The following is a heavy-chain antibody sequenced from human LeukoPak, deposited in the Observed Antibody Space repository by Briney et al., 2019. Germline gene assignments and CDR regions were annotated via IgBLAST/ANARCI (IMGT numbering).Heavy chain of an antibody. CDR3: ARGAMVRGVFDY. Sequence: SVKVSCKASGGTFSSYAISWVRQAPGQGLEWMGRIIPILGIANYAQKFQGRVTITADKSTSTACMELSSLRSEDTAVYYCARGAMVRGVFDYWGQGTLVTVSS. V-gene: IGHV1-69*04. CDR1: GGTFSSYA. CDR2: IIPILGIA. J-gene: IGHJ4*02. D-gene: IGHD3-10*01.